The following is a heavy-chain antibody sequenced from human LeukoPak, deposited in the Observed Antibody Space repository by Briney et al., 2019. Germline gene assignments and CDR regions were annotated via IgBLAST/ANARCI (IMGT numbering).Heavy chain of an antibody. Sequence: TGASLRLSCAAFGFSLSTYGVSWVRQPPGKGLKWVSGITGTGGSTYYADSVKGRFTVSRDTSKNTLYLQMNSLRAEDTAIYYCAKDHGTAVAGFYYWGQGTLVTVSS. V-gene: IGHV3-23*01. CDR1: GFSLSTYG. D-gene: IGHD6-19*01. CDR3: AKDHGTAVAGFYY. J-gene: IGHJ4*02. CDR2: ITGTGGST.